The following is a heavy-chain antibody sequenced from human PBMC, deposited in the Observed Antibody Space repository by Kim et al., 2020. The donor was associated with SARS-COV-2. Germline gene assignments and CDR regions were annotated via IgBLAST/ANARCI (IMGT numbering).Heavy chain of an antibody. CDR2: TYYRSNWSK. Sequence: SQTLSLTCAISGDSVSSKSTAWHWIRQSPSRGLEWLGRTYYRSNWSKDYAVSVKSRITINPDTSENQFSLQLNSVTPEDTAIYYCVREVDYYGSGSPPFDPWGQGTLVTVS. CDR3: VREVDYYGSGSPPFDP. D-gene: IGHD3-10*01. J-gene: IGHJ5*02. CDR1: GDSVSSKSTA. V-gene: IGHV6-1*01.